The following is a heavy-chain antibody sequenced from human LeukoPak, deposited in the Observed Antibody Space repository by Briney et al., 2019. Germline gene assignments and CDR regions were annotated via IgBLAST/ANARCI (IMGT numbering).Heavy chain of an antibody. V-gene: IGHV4-59*01. CDR2: IYYSGST. CDR3: ARGIWAYYFDY. J-gene: IGHJ4*02. Sequence: SETLSLTCTVSSGSISSYYWSWIRQPPGKGLEWIGYIYYSGSTNYNPSLKSRVTISVDTSKNQFSLKLSSVTAADTAVYYCARGIWAYYFDYWGQGTLVTVSS. CDR1: SGSISSYY. D-gene: IGHD7-27*01.